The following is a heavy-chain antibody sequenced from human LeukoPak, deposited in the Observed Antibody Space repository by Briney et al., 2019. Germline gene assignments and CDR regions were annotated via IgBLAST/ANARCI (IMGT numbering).Heavy chain of an antibody. V-gene: IGHV4-30-4*01. J-gene: IGHJ4*02. Sequence: PSETLSLTCTVAGGSISTGGYYWSWIRQPPGKGLEWIGYIYYSGTTYYNPSLKGRISFSMQTSRNQFSLNLRSVTAADTAVYYCARDPVYGSGTFWGQGTLVTVSS. CDR2: IYYSGTT. CDR1: GGSISTGGYY. CDR3: ARDPVYGSGTF. D-gene: IGHD3-10*01.